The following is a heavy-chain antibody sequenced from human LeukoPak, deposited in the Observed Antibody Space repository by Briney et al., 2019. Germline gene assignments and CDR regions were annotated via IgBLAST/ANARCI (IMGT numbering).Heavy chain of an antibody. V-gene: IGHV4-34*01. Sequence: SEIVSLARGVFGGCWGSDYWRWIRQPSRKELEWIGEINHRGATNYNPSLKSRVTLSLDTSKNQVSLKLNSLTAADTAVYYCARGKGDLSMIVMIVTAVEFYFDSWGPGTLVTVSS. D-gene: IGHD3-22*01. CDR1: GGCWGSDY. CDR2: INHRGAT. J-gene: IGHJ4*02. CDR3: ARGKGDLSMIVMIVTAVEFYFDS.